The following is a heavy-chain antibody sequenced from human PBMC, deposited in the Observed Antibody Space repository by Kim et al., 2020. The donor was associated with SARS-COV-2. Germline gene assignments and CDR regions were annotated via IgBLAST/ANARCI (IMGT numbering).Heavy chain of an antibody. CDR2: SSYV. J-gene: IGHJ4*02. Sequence: SSYVNYAESVKGRFTTSKDNAKNSLYLQMNSLRAEDTAVYYCAAERNVVDWGQGTLVTVSS. V-gene: IGHV3-21*01. CDR3: AAERNVVD. D-gene: IGHD2-15*01.